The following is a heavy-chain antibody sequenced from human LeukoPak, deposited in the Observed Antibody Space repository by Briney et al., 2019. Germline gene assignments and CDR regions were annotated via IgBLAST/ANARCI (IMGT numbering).Heavy chain of an antibody. CDR1: GYTFTSYD. CDR2: MNPNSGNT. J-gene: IGHJ5*02. V-gene: IGHV1-8*03. D-gene: IGHD3-10*01. CDR3: ARGPLRGVRKKNWFDP. Sequence: ASVKVSCKASGYTFTSYDINWVRQATGQGLEWMGWMNPNSGNTGYAQKFQGRVTITRNTSISTAYMELSSLRSEDTAVYYCARGPLRGVRKKNWFDPWGQGTLVTVSS.